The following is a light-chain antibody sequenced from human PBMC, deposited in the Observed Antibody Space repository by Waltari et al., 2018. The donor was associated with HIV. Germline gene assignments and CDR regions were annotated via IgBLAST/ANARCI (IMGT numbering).Light chain of an antibody. CDR3: AAWDDSLNGYV. CDR2: NNN. CDR1: SSNIGSNT. V-gene: IGLV1-44*01. J-gene: IGLJ1*01. Sequence: QSVLTQPPSASGTPGQRVTISCSGSSSNIGSNTVNWYQQLPGAAPKLLIYNNNQRPSGVPDRFSGSRTGTSASLAISGRQSEDEADYYCAAWDDSLNGYVFGTGTKVTVL.